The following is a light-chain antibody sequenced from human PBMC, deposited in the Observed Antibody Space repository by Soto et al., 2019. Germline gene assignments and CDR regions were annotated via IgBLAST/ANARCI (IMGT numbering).Light chain of an antibody. V-gene: IGKV3-11*01. CDR3: QQRSNWPWT. J-gene: IGKJ1*01. Sequence: EIVLTQSPATLSLSPGERATLSCRASQSVSSFLVWYQQKPGQAPRLLISDASNRATGIPGRFSGSGSGTDFSLTISSLEPEDFAAYYCQQRSNWPWTFGQGTKVEIK. CDR1: QSVSSF. CDR2: DAS.